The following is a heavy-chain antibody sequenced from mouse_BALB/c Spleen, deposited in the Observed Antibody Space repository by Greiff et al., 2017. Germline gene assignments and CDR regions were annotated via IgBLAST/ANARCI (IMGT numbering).Heavy chain of an antibody. Sequence: EVQLQQSGAELVKPGASVKLSCTASGFNIKDTYMHWVKQRPEQGLEWIGRIDPANGNTKYDPKFQGKATITADTSSNTAYLQLSSLTSEDTAVYYCARRGYRYDDGGWGFDDWGQGTTLTVSS. J-gene: IGHJ2*01. CDR3: ARRGYRYDDGGWGFDD. CDR2: IDPANGNT. D-gene: IGHD2-14*01. V-gene: IGHV14-3*02. CDR1: GFNIKDTY.